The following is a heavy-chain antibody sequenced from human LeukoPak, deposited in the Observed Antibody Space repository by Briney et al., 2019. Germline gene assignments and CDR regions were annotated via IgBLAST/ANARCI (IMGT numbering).Heavy chain of an antibody. CDR2: INHSGST. Sequence: SETLSLTCAVYGGSFSGYYWSWIRKPPGKGLEWIGEINHSGSTNYNPSLKSRVTISVDTSKNQFSLKLSSVTAADTAVYYCASDAMVRRVIMTTWGQGTLVTVSS. CDR3: ASDAMVRRVIMTT. J-gene: IGHJ5*02. D-gene: IGHD3-10*01. CDR1: GGSFSGYY. V-gene: IGHV4-34*01.